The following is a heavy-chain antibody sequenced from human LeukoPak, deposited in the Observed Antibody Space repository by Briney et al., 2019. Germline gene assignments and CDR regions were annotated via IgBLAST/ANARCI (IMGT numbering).Heavy chain of an antibody. CDR1: GGSISSSNYY. CDR3: SRLLLGSSRYFFVY. D-gene: IGHD6-13*01. V-gene: IGHV4-39*01. Sequence: PSETLSLTCTVSGGSISSSNYYWLWIRQPPGKGLKWIGSIYYSGATYYNPSLESRVTMSVDTSKNQFSLKLSSVTAADTAVYHRSRLLLGSSRYFFVYWGQGTLVTVSS. CDR2: IYYSGAT. J-gene: IGHJ4*02.